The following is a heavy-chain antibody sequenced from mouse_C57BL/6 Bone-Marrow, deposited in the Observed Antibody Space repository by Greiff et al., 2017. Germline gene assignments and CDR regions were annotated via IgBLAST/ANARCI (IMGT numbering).Heavy chain of an antibody. J-gene: IGHJ3*01. D-gene: IGHD2-12*01. CDR2: INPSTGGT. V-gene: IGHV1-42*01. CDR3: ASYYKSFAY. CDR1: GYSFTGYY. Sequence: EVKLMESGPELVKPGASVKISCKASGYSFTGYYMNWVKQSPEKSLEWIGEINPSTGGTTYNQKFKAKATLTVDKSSSTAYMQLKSLTSEDSAVYYCASYYKSFAYWGQGTLVTVSA.